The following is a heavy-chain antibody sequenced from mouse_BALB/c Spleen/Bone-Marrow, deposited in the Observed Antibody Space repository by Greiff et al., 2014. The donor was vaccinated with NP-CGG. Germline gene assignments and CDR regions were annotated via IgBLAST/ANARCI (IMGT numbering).Heavy chain of an antibody. Sequence: VQVVEPGTEVVRPGASVKLSCKASGYSFTTYWMNWVKQRPGQGLEWIGMIHPSDSETRLNQKFKDKATLTVDKSSSTAYMQLNSPTSEDSAVYYCAREKVYYGISWFAYWGQGTLVIVSA. CDR2: IHPSDSET. V-gene: IGHV1-61*01. CDR3: AREKVYYGISWFAY. J-gene: IGHJ3*01. D-gene: IGHD2-1*01. CDR1: GYSFTTYW.